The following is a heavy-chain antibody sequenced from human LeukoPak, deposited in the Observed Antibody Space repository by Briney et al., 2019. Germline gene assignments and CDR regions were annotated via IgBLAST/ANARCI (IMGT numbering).Heavy chain of an antibody. CDR2: INPNSGGT. D-gene: IGHD3-9*01. Sequence: ASVKVSCKASGYTFTGYYMHWVRQAPGQGLEWMGWINPNSGGTDYAQKFQGRVTMTRDTSISTAYMELSRLRSDDTAVYYCARSGRILTGSYNWFDPWGQGTLVTVSS. CDR3: ARSGRILTGSYNWFDP. V-gene: IGHV1-2*02. J-gene: IGHJ5*02. CDR1: GYTFTGYY.